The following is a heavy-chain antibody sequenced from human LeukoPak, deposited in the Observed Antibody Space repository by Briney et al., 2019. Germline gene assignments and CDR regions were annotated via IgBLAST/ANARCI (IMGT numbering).Heavy chain of an antibody. Sequence: AASVKVSCKASGGTFSSYAISWVRQAPGQGLEWMGGIIPIFGTANYAQKFQGRVTITADKSTSTAYMELSSLRSEDTAVYYCARDGGLSSSWYGKNAFDIWGQGTMVTVSS. CDR1: GGTFSSYA. V-gene: IGHV1-69*06. CDR2: IIPIFGTA. J-gene: IGHJ3*02. CDR3: ARDGGLSSSWYGKNAFDI. D-gene: IGHD6-13*01.